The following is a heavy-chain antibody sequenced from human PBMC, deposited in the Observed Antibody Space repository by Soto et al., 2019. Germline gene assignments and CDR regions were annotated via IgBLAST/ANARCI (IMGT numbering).Heavy chain of an antibody. V-gene: IGHV4-59*03. J-gene: IGHJ4*02. Sequence: SETLSLTCSVSGGSITSAYWSWIRQPPGKGLEWIAYIDYSGTTHPNPSLKGRVTMSLDTSKNQFSLKLSSVTASDTAVYFCAKHSGYYDFGSWGQGTRVTVSS. CDR3: AKHSGYYDFGS. CDR2: IDYSGTT. CDR1: GGSITSAY. D-gene: IGHD5-12*01.